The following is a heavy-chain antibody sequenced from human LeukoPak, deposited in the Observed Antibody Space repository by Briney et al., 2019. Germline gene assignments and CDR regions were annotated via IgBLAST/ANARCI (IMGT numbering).Heavy chain of an antibody. CDR3: ARSHDGSYSSSPWYFDY. D-gene: IGHD1-26*01. V-gene: IGHV4-4*07. J-gene: IGHJ4*02. CDR2: IYTSGST. Sequence: SETLSLTCTVSGGSISSYYWSWLRQPAGKGLEWNGRIYTSGSTNYNPSLKSRVTMSVDTSKNQFSLKLSSVTAADTAVYYCARSHDGSYSSSPWYFDYWGQGTLVTVSS. CDR1: GGSISSYY.